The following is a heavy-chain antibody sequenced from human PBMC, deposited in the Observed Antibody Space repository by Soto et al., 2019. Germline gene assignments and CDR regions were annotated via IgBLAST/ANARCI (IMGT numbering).Heavy chain of an antibody. J-gene: IGHJ3*02. CDR1: GGSISSSSYY. D-gene: IGHD3-22*01. V-gene: IGHV4-61*05. CDR3: ARGRGSGYSAFDI. Sequence: SETLSLTCTVSGGSISSSSYYWGWIRQPPGKGLEWIGYIYYSGSTNYNPSLKSRVTISVDTSKNQFSLKLSSVTAADTAVYYCARGRGSGYSAFDIWGQGTMVTVSS. CDR2: IYYSGST.